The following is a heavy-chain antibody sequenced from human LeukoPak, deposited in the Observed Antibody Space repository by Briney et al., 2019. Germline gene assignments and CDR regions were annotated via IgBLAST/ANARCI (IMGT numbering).Heavy chain of an antibody. D-gene: IGHD1-26*01. CDR1: GGSISSYY. CDR2: IYYSGST. Sequence: SETLSLTCTVSGGSISSYYWSWIRQPPGKGLEWIGYIYYSGSTNYNPSLKSRVTISVDTSKNQFSLKLSSVTAADPAVYYCARDSPSGSYDYWGQGTLVTVSS. V-gene: IGHV4-59*01. J-gene: IGHJ4*02. CDR3: ARDSPSGSYDY.